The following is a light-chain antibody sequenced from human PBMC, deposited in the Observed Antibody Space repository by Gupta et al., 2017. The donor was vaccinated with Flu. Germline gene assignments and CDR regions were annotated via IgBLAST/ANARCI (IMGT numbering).Light chain of an antibody. CDR1: SSDVGGYDY. J-gene: IGLJ2*01. Sequence: IPISCTATSSDVGGYDYVSWYQQHPGKAPELMIYEVSRRPSGISNRFSGSKSGNTASLTISGLQAEDEAYYYCSSYTSTNTVVVFGGGTKLTVL. V-gene: IGLV2-14*01. CDR2: EVS. CDR3: SSYTSTNTVVV.